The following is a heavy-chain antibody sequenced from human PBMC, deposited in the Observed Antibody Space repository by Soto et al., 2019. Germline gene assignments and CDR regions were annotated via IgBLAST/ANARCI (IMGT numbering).Heavy chain of an antibody. J-gene: IGHJ4*02. D-gene: IGHD3-22*01. CDR1: GNCISTTNW. CDR2: IYHSGST. CDR3: ARDVGYHYDGSPSGQFDF. V-gene: IGHV4-4*02. Sequence: QVELQESGPGLVKPSGTLSLTCVVSGNCISTTNWWSWVRQSPGKGLEWIGEIYHSGSTNYTPSLKSRVTISVDKSKNQFSLKLSSVTAADTAVYYCARDVGYHYDGSPSGQFDFWGQGTLVTVSS.